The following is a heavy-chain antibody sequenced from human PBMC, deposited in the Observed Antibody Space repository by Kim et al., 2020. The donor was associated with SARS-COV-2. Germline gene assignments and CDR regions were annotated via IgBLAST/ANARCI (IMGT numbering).Heavy chain of an antibody. J-gene: IGHJ4*02. V-gene: IGHV3-49*02. CDR3: TRAHYYDSSGYYYVYPDY. D-gene: IGHD3-22*01. Sequence: KGRFTISRDDSKSIAYLQMNSLKTEDTAVYYCTRAHYYDSSGYYYVYPDYWGQGTLVTVSS.